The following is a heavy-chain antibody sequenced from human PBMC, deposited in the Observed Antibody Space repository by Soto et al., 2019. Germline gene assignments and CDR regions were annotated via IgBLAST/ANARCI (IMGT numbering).Heavy chain of an antibody. CDR2: VYYTGRT. Sequence: NPSETLSLTCTVSGGSISSSSYYWGWIRQPPGKGLEWIGGVYYTGRTYYNPSLESRVTLAVDTSRTQLSLHLNSVTAADTAVYYCARQVHCRNGMCYFDSWGQGTLVTVSS. CDR1: GGSISSSSYY. V-gene: IGHV4-39*01. CDR3: ARQVHCRNGMCYFDS. J-gene: IGHJ4*02. D-gene: IGHD2-8*01.